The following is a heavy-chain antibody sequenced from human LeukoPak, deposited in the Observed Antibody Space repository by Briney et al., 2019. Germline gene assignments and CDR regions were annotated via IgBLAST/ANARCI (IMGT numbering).Heavy chain of an antibody. CDR2: IYYSGST. D-gene: IGHD3-10*01. J-gene: IGHJ4*02. CDR1: GGSISSYY. Sequence: SETLSLTCTVSGGSISSYYWSWIRQPPGKGPEWIGYIYYSGSTNYNPSLKSRVTISVDTSKNQFSLKLSSVTAADTAVYYCARHRSVTGRYFDYWGQGTLVTVSS. V-gene: IGHV4-59*08. CDR3: ARHRSVTGRYFDY.